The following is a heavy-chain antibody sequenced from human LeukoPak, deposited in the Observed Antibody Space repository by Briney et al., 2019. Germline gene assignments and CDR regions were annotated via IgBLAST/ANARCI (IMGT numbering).Heavy chain of an antibody. CDR3: AKRGVVIRVILVGFHKEAYYFDS. CDR1: GITLSNYG. CDR2: ISDSGGST. J-gene: IGHJ4*02. D-gene: IGHD3-22*01. V-gene: IGHV3-23*01. Sequence: GGSLRLSCAVSGITLSNYGMSWVRQAPGKGLEWVAGISDSGGSTNYADSVKGRFTISRDNPKNTLYLQMNSLRAEDTAVYFCAKRGVVIRVILVGFHKEAYYFDSWGQGALVTVSS.